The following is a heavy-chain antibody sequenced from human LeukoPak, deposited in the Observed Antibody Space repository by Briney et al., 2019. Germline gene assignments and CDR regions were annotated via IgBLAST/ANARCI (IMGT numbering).Heavy chain of an antibody. J-gene: IGHJ4*02. Sequence: GASVKVSCKASGYTFTSYGISWVRQAPGQGLEWMGWINPNSGGTNYAQKFQGRVTMTRDTSISTAYMELSRLRSDDTAVYYCARDRPYYYDSSGGDYWGQGTLVTVSS. V-gene: IGHV1-2*02. CDR1: GYTFTSYG. D-gene: IGHD3-22*01. CDR2: INPNSGGT. CDR3: ARDRPYYYDSSGGDY.